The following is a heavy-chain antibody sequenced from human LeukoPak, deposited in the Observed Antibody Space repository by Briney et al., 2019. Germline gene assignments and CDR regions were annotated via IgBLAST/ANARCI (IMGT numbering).Heavy chain of an antibody. D-gene: IGHD3-22*01. CDR3: AREREYDSSGYSFDY. V-gene: IGHV1-46*01. CDR1: GYTFTSYY. J-gene: IGHJ4*02. Sequence: ASVKVSCKASGYTFTSYYMHWVRQAPGQGLEWMGIINPSGGSTGYAQKFQGRVTMTRDTSTSTVYMELSSLRSEDTAVYYCAREREYDSSGYSFDYWGQGTLVTVSS. CDR2: INPSGGST.